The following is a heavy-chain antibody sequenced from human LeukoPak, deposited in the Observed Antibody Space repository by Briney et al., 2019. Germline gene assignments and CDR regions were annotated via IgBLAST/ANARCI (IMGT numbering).Heavy chain of an antibody. J-gene: IGHJ4*02. Sequence: PSETLSLTCTVSGGSISSSSYYWGWIRQPPGKGLELIGSIYYSGSTYYNPSLKSRVTISVDTSKNQFSLKLSSVTAADTAVYYCARYNWNDGTLFDFWGQGTLVTVSS. D-gene: IGHD1-1*01. V-gene: IGHV4-39*07. CDR2: IYYSGST. CDR1: GGSISSSSYY. CDR3: ARYNWNDGTLFDF.